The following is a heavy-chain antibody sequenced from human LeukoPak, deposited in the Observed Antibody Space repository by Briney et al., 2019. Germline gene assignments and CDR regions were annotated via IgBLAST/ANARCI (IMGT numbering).Heavy chain of an antibody. Sequence: ASVKVSCKASGYTFTSYGISWVRQAPGQGLEWMGWISAYNGNTNYAQKLQGRVTMTTDTSTSTAYMELRSLRSEDTAVYYCAGPTNELEDDAFDIWGQGTMVTVSS. CDR2: ISAYNGNT. CDR1: GYTFTSYG. D-gene: IGHD1-7*01. CDR3: AGPTNELEDDAFDI. J-gene: IGHJ3*02. V-gene: IGHV1-18*01.